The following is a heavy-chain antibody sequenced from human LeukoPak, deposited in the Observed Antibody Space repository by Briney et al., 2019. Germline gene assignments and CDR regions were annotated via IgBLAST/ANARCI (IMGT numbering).Heavy chain of an antibody. V-gene: IGHV3-64D*06. Sequence: GGSLRLSCSASGFTFSTYAMHWVRQAPGKGLEYVSAISRNGGRTYYAGSVKGRFTISKDNSKNTLYLKMSSLRAEDTAVYYCVKDLPSGGGVDYWGQGTLVTVSS. CDR1: GFTFSTYA. CDR3: VKDLPSGGGVDY. J-gene: IGHJ4*02. CDR2: ISRNGGRT. D-gene: IGHD3-10*01.